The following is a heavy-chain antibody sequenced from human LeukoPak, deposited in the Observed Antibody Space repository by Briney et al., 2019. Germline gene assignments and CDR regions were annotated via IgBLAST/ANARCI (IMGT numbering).Heavy chain of an antibody. CDR2: IYYSGSS. CDR3: ARANRYDLYFDY. D-gene: IGHD5-12*01. V-gene: IGHV4-59*01. J-gene: IGHJ4*02. CDR1: GGYISSYY. Sequence: SETLSLTCTVSGGYISSYYWSWIRQPPGKGLEWIGYIYYSGSSNYNPSLKSRVTISVDTSKNQISLKLSSVTAADTAVYYCARANRYDLYFDYWGQGTLVTVSS.